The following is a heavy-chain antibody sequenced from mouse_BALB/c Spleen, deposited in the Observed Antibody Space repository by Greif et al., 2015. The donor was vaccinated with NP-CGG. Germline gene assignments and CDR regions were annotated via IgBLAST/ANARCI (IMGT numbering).Heavy chain of an antibody. Sequence: QVQLQQPGAELMKPGASVKISCKATGYTFSSYWIEWVKQRPGHGLEWIGEILPGSGSTNYNEKFKGKATFTADTSSNTAYMQLSSLTSEDSAVYYCARWYGDGPTSYAMDYWGQGTSVTVSS. J-gene: IGHJ4*01. CDR2: ILPGSGST. D-gene: IGHD2-13*01. CDR3: ARWYGDGPTSYAMDY. CDR1: GYTFSSYW. V-gene: IGHV1-9*01.